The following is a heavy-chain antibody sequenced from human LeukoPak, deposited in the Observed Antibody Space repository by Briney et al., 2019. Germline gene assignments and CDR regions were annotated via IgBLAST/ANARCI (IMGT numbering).Heavy chain of an antibody. J-gene: IGHJ4*02. V-gene: IGHV3-23*01. D-gene: IGHD4-17*01. Sequence: GGSLRLSCAASGFSFSSYAMSWVRQAPGKGLEWVSAISGSGGSTYYADSVKGRFTISRDNSKNALYLQMNSLRAEDTAVYYCAKDPDDYGDYGGYWGQGTLVTVSS. CDR3: AKDPDDYGDYGGY. CDR2: ISGSGGST. CDR1: GFSFSSYA.